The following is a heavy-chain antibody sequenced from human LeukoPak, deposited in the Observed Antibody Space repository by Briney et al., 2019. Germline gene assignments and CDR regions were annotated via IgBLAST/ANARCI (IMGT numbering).Heavy chain of an antibody. V-gene: IGHV3-21*01. CDR1: GFSFGSSS. CDR3: ARGIVVVPAEIYYYYGMDV. J-gene: IGHJ6*02. Sequence: GGSLRLSCTGSGFSFGSSSMNWIRQAPGKGLDWVASISYSSGHRYYADSVKGRFTVSRDNAQNSLYLQMNSLRAEDTAVYYCARGIVVVPAEIYYYYGMDVWGQGTTVTVSS. CDR2: ISYSSGHR. D-gene: IGHD2-2*01.